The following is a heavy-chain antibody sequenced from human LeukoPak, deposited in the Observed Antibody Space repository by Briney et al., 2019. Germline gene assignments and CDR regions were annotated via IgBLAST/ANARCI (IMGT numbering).Heavy chain of an antibody. CDR1: GFTFSSYG. D-gene: IGHD3-22*01. J-gene: IGHJ3*02. CDR3: AKESRKRDYSDISNIDI. Sequence: GGSLRLSCAASGFTFSSYGMHWVRPAPGKGLEWVAFIRYDGSNKYYADSVKGRFTISRDNSKNTLCLQMNSLRAEDTAVYYCAKESRKRDYSDISNIDIWGQGTMVTVSS. CDR2: IRYDGSNK. V-gene: IGHV3-30*02.